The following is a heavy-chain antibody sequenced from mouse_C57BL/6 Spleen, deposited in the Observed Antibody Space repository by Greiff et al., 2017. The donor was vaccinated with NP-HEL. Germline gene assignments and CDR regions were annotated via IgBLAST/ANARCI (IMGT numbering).Heavy chain of an antibody. CDR3: ARGDYPPWFAY. CDR1: GYTFTDYY. Sequence: VQLQQSGAELVRPGASVKLSCKASGYTFTDYYINWVKQRPGQGLEWIARIYPGSGNTYYNEKFKGKATLTAEKSSSTAYMQLSSLTSEDSAVYFCARGDYPPWFAYWGQGTLVTVSA. CDR2: IYPGSGNT. J-gene: IGHJ3*01. V-gene: IGHV1-76*01. D-gene: IGHD2-4*01.